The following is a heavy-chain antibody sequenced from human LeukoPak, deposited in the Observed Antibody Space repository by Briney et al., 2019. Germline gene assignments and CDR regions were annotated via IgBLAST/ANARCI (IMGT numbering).Heavy chain of an antibody. Sequence: GRSLRLSCAASGFTFSSYGMHWVRQAPGKGLEWVSAISGSGGSTYYADSVKGRFTISRDNSKNTLYLQMNSLRAEDTAVYYCAKRSYEDAFDIWGQGTMVTVSS. V-gene: IGHV3-23*01. D-gene: IGHD2-8*01. J-gene: IGHJ3*02. CDR3: AKRSYEDAFDI. CDR2: ISGSGGST. CDR1: GFTFSSYG.